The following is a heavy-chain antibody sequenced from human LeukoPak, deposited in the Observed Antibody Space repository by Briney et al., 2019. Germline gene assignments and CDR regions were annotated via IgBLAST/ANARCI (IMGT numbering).Heavy chain of an antibody. D-gene: IGHD3-9*01. Sequence: SETLSLTCTVSGGSISSYYWSWIRQPPGKGLEWIGYIYYSGTTNYNPSLKSRVTISVDTSKNQFSLKLSSVTAADTAVYYCARGILTGPIYAFDIWGQGTMVTVSS. J-gene: IGHJ3*02. CDR3: ARGILTGPIYAFDI. CDR2: IYYSGTT. V-gene: IGHV4-59*01. CDR1: GGSISSYY.